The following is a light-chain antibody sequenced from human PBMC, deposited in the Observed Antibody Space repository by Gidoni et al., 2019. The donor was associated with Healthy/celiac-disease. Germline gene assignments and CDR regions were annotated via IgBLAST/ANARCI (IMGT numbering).Light chain of an antibody. V-gene: IGKV2-28*01. Sequence: VLTQSPLSLPATPREQASISCRSSQSLLHSNGYNYLDCYLQQPGPSPQLLIYLGSTRAAGVPNRCSGRSSGAYFTLKSSMVEADDVGFYYCRQALQTPSFGQGTRLEIK. CDR1: QSLLHSNGYNY. CDR2: LGS. J-gene: IGKJ5*01. CDR3: RQALQTPS.